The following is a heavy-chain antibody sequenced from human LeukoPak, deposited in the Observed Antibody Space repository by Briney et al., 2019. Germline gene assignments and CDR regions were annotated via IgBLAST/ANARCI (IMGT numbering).Heavy chain of an antibody. D-gene: IGHD6-13*01. Sequence: SVKVSCKASGGTFSSFAISWVRQAPGQGLDWMGGIIPISGTPNYAQKFQGRVTITTDESTSTAYMELSSLRSEDTAVYYCARDSSSWYLDYWGQGTLVTVSS. J-gene: IGHJ4*02. V-gene: IGHV1-69*05. CDR2: IIPISGTP. CDR1: GGTFSSFA. CDR3: ARDSSSWYLDY.